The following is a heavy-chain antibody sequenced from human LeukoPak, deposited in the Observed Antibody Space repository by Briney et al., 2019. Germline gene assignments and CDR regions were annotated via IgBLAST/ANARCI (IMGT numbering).Heavy chain of an antibody. V-gene: IGHV3-11*05. CDR2: ISSSSSYT. Sequence: GGSLRLSCAASGFTFSDYYMGWIRQAPGKGPEWVSYISSSSSYTKYADSVKGRFTISRDNAKNSVYLQMNSLRAEDTAVYYCARGYSTSWYPGDYWGQGTLVTVSS. CDR1: GFTFSDYY. CDR3: ARGYSTSWYPGDY. J-gene: IGHJ4*02. D-gene: IGHD6-13*01.